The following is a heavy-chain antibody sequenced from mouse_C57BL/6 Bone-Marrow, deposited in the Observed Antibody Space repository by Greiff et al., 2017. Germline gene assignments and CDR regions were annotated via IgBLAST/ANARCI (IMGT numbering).Heavy chain of an antibody. CDR1: GYTFTSYW. V-gene: IGHV1-69*01. CDR3: ASDSNYVWFAY. D-gene: IGHD2-5*01. CDR2: IDPSDSYT. Sequence: QVQLQQPGAELVMPGASVKLSCKASGYTFTSYWMHWVKQRPGQGLEWIGEIDPSDSYTNYNHKFKGKSTLTVDKSSSTAYMQLSSLTSEVSAVYYGASDSNYVWFAYWGQGTLVTVSA. J-gene: IGHJ3*01.